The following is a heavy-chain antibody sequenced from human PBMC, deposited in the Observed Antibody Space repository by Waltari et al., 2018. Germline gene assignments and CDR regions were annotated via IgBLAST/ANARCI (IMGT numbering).Heavy chain of an antibody. CDR3: AREGYSTSFDY. J-gene: IGHJ4*02. CDR1: GYSIRSGHH. V-gene: IGHV4-38-2*02. CDR2: IDYSGST. D-gene: IGHD6-13*01. Sequence: QVQLQESGPGLLRPSETLSLPCTVSGYSIRSGHHWGWIRQPPGKGLEWAGRIDYSGSTNYNPSLKSRVSISIDTSKNQFSLRLTSVTAADTAVYYCAREGYSTSFDYWGRGMLVTVSS.